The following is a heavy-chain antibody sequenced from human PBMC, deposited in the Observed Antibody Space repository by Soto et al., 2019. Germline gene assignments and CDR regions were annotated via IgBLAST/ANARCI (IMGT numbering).Heavy chain of an antibody. J-gene: IGHJ5*02. CDR2: IYYSGST. D-gene: IGHD1-7*01. CDR1: GGSISSYY. Sequence: PSETLSLTCTVSGGSISSYYWSWIRQPPGKGLEWIGYIYYSGSTNYNPSLKSRVTISVDTSKNQFSLKLRSVTTADTAVNYCARLLRSGWNLFWFDPWGQGTLVTVSS. CDR3: ARLLRSGWNLFWFDP. V-gene: IGHV4-59*08.